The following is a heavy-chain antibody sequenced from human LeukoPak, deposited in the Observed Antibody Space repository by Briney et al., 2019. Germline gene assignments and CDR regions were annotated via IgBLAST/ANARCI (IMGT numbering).Heavy chain of an antibody. CDR3: AKDHHGDSGSYFDY. D-gene: IGHD1-26*01. J-gene: IGHJ4*02. CDR1: GFTFSSYG. CDR2: ISYDGSNK. V-gene: IGHV3-30*19. Sequence: GGSLRLSCAASGFTFSSYGMHWVRQAPGKGLEWVAVISYDGSNKYYADSVKGRFTISRDNSKNTLYLQMNSLRAEDTAVYYCAKDHHGDSGSYFDYWGQGTLVTVSS.